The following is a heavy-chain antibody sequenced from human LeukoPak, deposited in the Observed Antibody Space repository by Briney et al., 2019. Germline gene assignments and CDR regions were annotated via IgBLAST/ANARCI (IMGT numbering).Heavy chain of an antibody. V-gene: IGHV1-69*04. CDR2: IIPIFGIA. Sequence: ASVKVSCKASGGTFSSYAISWVRQAPGQGLEWMGRIIPIFGIANYAQKFQGRVTITADKSTSTAYMELSSLRSEDTAVYYCARAGDRRGNYYYGMDVWGQGTRSPSP. CDR1: GGTFSSYA. J-gene: IGHJ6*02. CDR3: ARAGDRRGNYYYGMDV. D-gene: IGHD3-16*01.